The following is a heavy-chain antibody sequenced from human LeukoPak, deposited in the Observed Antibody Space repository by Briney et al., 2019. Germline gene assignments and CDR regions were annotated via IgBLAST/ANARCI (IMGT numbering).Heavy chain of an antibody. V-gene: IGHV1-2*02. Sequence: ASVKVSCKASGYTFTGYYMHWVRQAPGQGLEWMGWINPNSGGTNYAQKFQGRVTMTRDTSISTAYMELSRLRSDDTAVYYCARSGLLYYYYYMDVWGKGTTVTVSS. J-gene: IGHJ6*03. D-gene: IGHD5-12*01. CDR1: GYTFTGYY. CDR3: ARSGLLYYYYYMDV. CDR2: INPNSGGT.